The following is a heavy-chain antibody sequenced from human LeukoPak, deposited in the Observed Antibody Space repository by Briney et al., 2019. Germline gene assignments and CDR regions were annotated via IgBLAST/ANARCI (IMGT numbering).Heavy chain of an antibody. D-gene: IGHD5-18*01. CDR3: ARAGGSSYALGS. Sequence: GRSLRLSCAASGFTFSSYAMSWVRQAPGKGLEWVSAISGSGGSTYYADSVKGRFTISRDNSKNTLYLQMNSLRAEDTAVYYCARAGGSSYALGSWGQGTLVTVSS. V-gene: IGHV3-23*01. J-gene: IGHJ5*02. CDR1: GFTFSSYA. CDR2: ISGSGGST.